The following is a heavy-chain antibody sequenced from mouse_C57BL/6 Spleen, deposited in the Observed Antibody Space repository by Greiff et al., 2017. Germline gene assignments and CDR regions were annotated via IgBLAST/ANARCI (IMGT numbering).Heavy chain of an antibody. Sequence: VQLQQSGPVLVKPGASVKMSCKASGYTFTDYYMNWVKQSHGKSLEWIGVINPYNGGTSYTQKFKGKATLTVDKSSSTAYMELNSLTSEDSAVYYCARNGGYAMDYWGQGTSVTVSS. CDR3: ARNGGYAMDY. V-gene: IGHV1-19*01. J-gene: IGHJ4*01. CDR1: GYTFTDYY. CDR2: INPYNGGT. D-gene: IGHD1-1*01.